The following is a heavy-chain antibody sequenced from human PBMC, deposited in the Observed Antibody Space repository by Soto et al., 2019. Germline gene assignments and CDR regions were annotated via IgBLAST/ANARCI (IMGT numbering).Heavy chain of an antibody. V-gene: IGHV4-59*01. CDR3: ARITMVRGVPPPNYYYYGMDV. J-gene: IGHJ6*02. CDR2: IYYSGST. D-gene: IGHD3-10*01. CDR1: GGSISSYY. Sequence: SETLSLTCTVSGGSISSYYWSWIRQPPGKGLEWIGYIYYSGSTNYNPSLKSRVTISVDTSKNQFSLKLSSVTAADTAVYYCARITMVRGVPPPNYYYYGMDVWGQGTTVTVSS.